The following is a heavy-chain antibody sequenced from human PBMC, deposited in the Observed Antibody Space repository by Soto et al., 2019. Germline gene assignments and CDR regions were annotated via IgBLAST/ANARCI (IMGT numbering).Heavy chain of an antibody. V-gene: IGHV1-46*01. CDR3: ASQLELQLDP. D-gene: IGHD1-7*01. Sequence: APVNVSWKASGYSFTSYYMHWGRQAPGQGLEWMGIINPSGGSTSYAQKFQGRVTMTRDTSTSTVYMELSSLRSEDTAVYYCASQLELQLDPWGQGTLVTVSS. CDR1: GYSFTSYY. J-gene: IGHJ5*02. CDR2: INPSGGST.